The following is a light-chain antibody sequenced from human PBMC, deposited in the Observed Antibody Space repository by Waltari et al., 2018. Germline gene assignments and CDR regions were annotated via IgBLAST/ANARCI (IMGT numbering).Light chain of an antibody. Sequence: DIVMTQSADSLAVSLGERATIPCKSSQSVLDSSNEKNHRSCYQQKPGQPPKLLILWASTQDGGVPDRFSGGGSGTDVSLTSSSLQAQDVALYYCQQYYNIPFTFGPGTKVDIK. V-gene: IGKV4-1*01. CDR2: WAS. CDR1: QSVLDSSNEKNH. J-gene: IGKJ3*01. CDR3: QQYYNIPFT.